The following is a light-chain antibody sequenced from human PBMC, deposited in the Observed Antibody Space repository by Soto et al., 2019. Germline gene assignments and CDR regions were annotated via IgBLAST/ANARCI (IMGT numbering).Light chain of an antibody. Sequence: ETVMTQSPATLSVSPGEGATLSCRASRSISSSLAWYQQKPGRAPRLLIYGASTRATDIPARFSGSGSGTEFTLTISSLQYEDFEIYYCQQYKYWHLALGGGTKVDIK. J-gene: IGKJ4*01. CDR3: QQYKYWHLA. CDR1: RSISSS. V-gene: IGKV3-15*01. CDR2: GAS.